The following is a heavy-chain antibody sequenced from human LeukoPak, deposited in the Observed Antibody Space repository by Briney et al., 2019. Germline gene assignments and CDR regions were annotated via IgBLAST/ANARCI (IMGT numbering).Heavy chain of an antibody. J-gene: IGHJ4*02. D-gene: IGHD3-22*01. CDR3: AREMAHYFDSSGYSF. CDR1: GFTFSSSS. Sequence: GGSLRLSCAASGFTFSSSSMNWVRQAPGKGLEWVSYISSSSSTIHYAESVKGRFTISRDNAKNSLYLQMNSLRDEDTAVYYCAREMAHYFDSSGYSFWGQGTLVTVSS. V-gene: IGHV3-48*02. CDR2: ISSSSSTI.